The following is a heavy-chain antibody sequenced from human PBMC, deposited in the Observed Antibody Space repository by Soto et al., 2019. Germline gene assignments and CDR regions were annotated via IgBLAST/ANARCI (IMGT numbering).Heavy chain of an antibody. V-gene: IGHV4-39*01. Sequence: SETLSLTCTVSGGSISSSSYYWGWIRQPPGKGLEWIGSIFYSGSTYYNPSLKSRVTISVDTSKNQFSLKLSSVTAADTAVYYCATFPFSSSWYGDYWGQGTLVPVSS. J-gene: IGHJ4*02. CDR1: GGSISSSSYY. CDR2: IFYSGST. D-gene: IGHD6-13*01. CDR3: ATFPFSSSWYGDY.